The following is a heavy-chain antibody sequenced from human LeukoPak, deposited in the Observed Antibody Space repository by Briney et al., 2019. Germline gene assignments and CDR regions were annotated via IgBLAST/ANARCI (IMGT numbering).Heavy chain of an antibody. V-gene: IGHV3-21*01. CDR3: ARSGELDY. D-gene: IGHD4-17*01. CDR1: GFTLSSYS. Sequence: GGSLRLSCAASGFTLSSYSMNWVRQAPGKGLEWVSSISSNSSYIYYADSVKGRFTISRDNAKNSLYLQMNSLRAEDTAVYYCARSGELDYWGQGTLVTVSS. CDR2: ISSNSSYI. J-gene: IGHJ4*02.